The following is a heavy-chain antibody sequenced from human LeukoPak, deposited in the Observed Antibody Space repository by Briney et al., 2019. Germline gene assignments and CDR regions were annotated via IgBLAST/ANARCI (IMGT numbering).Heavy chain of an antibody. J-gene: IGHJ5*02. D-gene: IGHD2-2*01. Sequence: SETLSLTCTVSGGSISSSSYYWGWIRQPPGKGLEWIGSIYYSGSTYDNPSPKSRVTISVDTSKNQFSLKLSSVTAADTAVYYCARRPHRSSTNWFDPWGQGTLVTVSS. CDR1: GGSISSSSYY. V-gene: IGHV4-39*01. CDR2: IYYSGST. CDR3: ARRPHRSSTNWFDP.